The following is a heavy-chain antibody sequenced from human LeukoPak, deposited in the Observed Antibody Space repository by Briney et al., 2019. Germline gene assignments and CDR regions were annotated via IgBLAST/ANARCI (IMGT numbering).Heavy chain of an antibody. D-gene: IGHD5/OR15-5a*01. J-gene: IGHJ4*02. V-gene: IGHV3-48*01. CDR3: ARSLTGGFSIYAPVAY. CDR1: GFNFCDFS. Sequence: PGGSLRLSCAASGFNFCDFSMNWVRQAPGKGLEWVSYISSSITTTYYLDSVKGRFIVSRDNAKNSLYLQMNSLRAEDTAVYYCARSLTGGFSIYAPVAYWGQGVLVTVSS. CDR2: ISSSITTT.